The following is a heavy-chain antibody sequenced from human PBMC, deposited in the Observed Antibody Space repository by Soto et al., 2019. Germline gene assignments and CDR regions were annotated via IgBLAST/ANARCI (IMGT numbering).Heavy chain of an antibody. D-gene: IGHD6-13*01. V-gene: IGHV3-23*01. CDR2: ISGSGGST. J-gene: IGHJ6*03. CDR1: GFTFSSYA. CDR3: AKAAAAASYSYYYYMDV. Sequence: EVQLLESGGGLVQPGGSLRLSCAASGFTFSSYAMSWVRQAPGKGLEWVSAISGSGGSTYYADSEKGRFTISRDNSKNTLYLQMNSLRAEDTAVYYCAKAAAAASYSYYYYMDVWGKGTTVTVSS.